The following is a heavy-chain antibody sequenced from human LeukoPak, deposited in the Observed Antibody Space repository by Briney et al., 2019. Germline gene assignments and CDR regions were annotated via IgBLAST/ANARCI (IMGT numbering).Heavy chain of an antibody. D-gene: IGHD5-18*01. CDR3: ARHPTALVSYGFDP. V-gene: IGHV4-59*08. CDR1: GGSFSNYY. Sequence: SETLPLTCTVSGGSFSNYYWRWIRQPPGKGLEWIGYIYYSESTNYNPSLKSRVTISVDTSKNQLSLNLSSVTAADTALYYCARHPTALVSYGFDPWGQGTLVTVSS. J-gene: IGHJ5*02. CDR2: IYYSEST.